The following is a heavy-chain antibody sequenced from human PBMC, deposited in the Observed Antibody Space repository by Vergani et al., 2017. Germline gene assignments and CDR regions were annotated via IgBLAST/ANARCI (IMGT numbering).Heavy chain of an antibody. CDR2: SRGDKGTT. Sequence: QVLLVQSGPEVKKPGASVKVSCKASDDTFTRYAISWVRQAPGQGLEWMGWSRGDKGTTHYAQNVQGRVTMTTDTSTSTAYMELRRLRPDDTAVYYCARVTTTVVTRRKFVDYWAQRALGTVSS. V-gene: IGHV1-18*01. CDR3: ARVTTTVVTRRKFVDY. J-gene: IGHJ4*02. D-gene: IGHD4-23*01. CDR1: DDTFTRYA.